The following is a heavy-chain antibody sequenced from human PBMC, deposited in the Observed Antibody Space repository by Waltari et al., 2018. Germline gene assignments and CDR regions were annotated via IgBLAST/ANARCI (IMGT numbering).Heavy chain of an antibody. CDR3: ARGWNLVLWFGDGGHWFDP. Sequence: QVQLQQWGAGLLKPSETLSLTCAVYGGSFSGYYWSWIRQPPGKGLEWIGEITHSGSTNKNPARKRRVTISVDTTRNQFTLKLRSVTAADTAVNYSARGWNLVLWFGDGGHWFDPWGQGTLVTVSS. CDR2: ITHSGST. V-gene: IGHV4-34*01. D-gene: IGHD3-10*01. CDR1: GGSFSGYY. J-gene: IGHJ5*02.